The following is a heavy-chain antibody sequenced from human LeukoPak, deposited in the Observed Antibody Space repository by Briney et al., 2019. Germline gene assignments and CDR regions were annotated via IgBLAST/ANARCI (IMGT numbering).Heavy chain of an antibody. V-gene: IGHV3-7*01. CDR2: IKQDGSEK. CDR3: ARGNLFFGSGH. Sequence: GGSLGLSCAASGFTFSSYWMSWVRQAPGKGLEWVANIKQDGSEKYYVDSAKGRFTISRDNAKNSLYLQMNSLRAEDTAVYYCARGNLFFGSGHWGQGTLVTVSS. J-gene: IGHJ4*02. D-gene: IGHD3-10*01. CDR1: GFTFSSYW.